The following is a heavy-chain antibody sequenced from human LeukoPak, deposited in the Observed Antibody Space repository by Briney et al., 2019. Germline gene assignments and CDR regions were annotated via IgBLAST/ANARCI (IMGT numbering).Heavy chain of an antibody. CDR2: INPIFGTA. D-gene: IGHD2-8*01. CDR3: ASGPNGPDY. Sequence: GASVKVSCKASGGTFSSYAITWVRQAPGQGLEWMGGINPIFGTANYAQKFQGRVTITADKSTSTAYMEMTSLRSDDTAVYYCASGPNGPDYWGQGTLVTVSS. J-gene: IGHJ4*02. V-gene: IGHV1-69*06. CDR1: GGTFSSYA.